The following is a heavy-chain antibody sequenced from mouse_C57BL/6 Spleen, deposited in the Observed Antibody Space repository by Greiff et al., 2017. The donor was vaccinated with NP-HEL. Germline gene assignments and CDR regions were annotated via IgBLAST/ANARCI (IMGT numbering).Heavy chain of an antibody. CDR2: ISNGGGST. CDR1: GFTFSDYY. V-gene: IGHV5-12*01. Sequence: EVQRVESGGGLVQPGGSLKLSCAASGFTFSDYYMYWVRQTPEKRLEWVAYISNGGGSTYYPDTVQGRFTISRDTANNTLYLQMSRLKSEDTAMYYCATNSNYVAWFAYWGQGTLVTVSA. CDR3: ATNSNYVAWFAY. J-gene: IGHJ3*01. D-gene: IGHD2-5*01.